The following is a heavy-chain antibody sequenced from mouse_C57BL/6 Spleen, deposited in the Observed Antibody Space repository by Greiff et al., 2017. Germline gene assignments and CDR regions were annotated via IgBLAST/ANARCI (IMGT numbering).Heavy chain of an antibody. CDR1: GYTFTSYG. CDR3: ASPYSPYAMDY. J-gene: IGHJ4*01. V-gene: IGHV1-81*01. D-gene: IGHD1-1*01. CDR2: IYPRSGNT. Sequence: VQLQQSGAELARPGASVKLSCKASGYTFTSYGISWVKQRTGQGLEWIGEIYPRSGNTYYNEKFKGKATLTADKSSSTAYMALRSLTSEDSAVYFCASPYSPYAMDYWGQGTSVTVSS.